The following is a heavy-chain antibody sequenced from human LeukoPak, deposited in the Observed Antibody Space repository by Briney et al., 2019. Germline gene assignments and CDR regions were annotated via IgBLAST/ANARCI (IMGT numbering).Heavy chain of an antibody. CDR3: AGDNSSGWYGGSGYFDY. J-gene: IGHJ4*02. D-gene: IGHD6-19*01. CDR2: IYYSGST. Sequence: SETLSLTCTVSGGSISSYYWSWIRQPPGKGLEWIGYIYYSGSTNYNPSLKSRVTISVDTSKNQFSLKLSSVTAADTAVYYCAGDNSSGWYGGSGYFDYWGQGTLVTVSS. V-gene: IGHV4-59*12. CDR1: GGSISSYY.